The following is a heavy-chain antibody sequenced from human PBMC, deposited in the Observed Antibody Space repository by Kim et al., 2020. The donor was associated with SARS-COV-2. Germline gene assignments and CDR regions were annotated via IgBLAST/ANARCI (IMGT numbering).Heavy chain of an antibody. J-gene: IGHJ6*02. CDR1: GFTFSSYS. CDR3: ARDGDWNYAWDYYYGMDV. D-gene: IGHD1-7*01. V-gene: IGHV3-48*02. Sequence: GGSLRLSCAASGFTFSSYSMNWVRQAPGKGLEWVSYISSSSTIYYADSVKGRFTISRDNAKNSLYLQMNSLRDEDTAVYYCARDGDWNYAWDYYYGMDVWGQGTTVTVSS. CDR2: ISSSSTI.